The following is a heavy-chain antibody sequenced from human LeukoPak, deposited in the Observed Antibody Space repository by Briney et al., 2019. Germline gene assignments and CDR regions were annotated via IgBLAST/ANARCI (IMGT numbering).Heavy chain of an antibody. CDR1: GGSFSGYY. V-gene: IGHV4-34*01. Sequence: SETLSLTCAVYGGSFSGYYWSWIRQPPGKGLEWIGEINHSGSTNHNPSLKSRVTISVDTSKNQFSLKLSSVTAADTAVYYCARAFPILGYCSGGSCLPFDYWGQGTLVTVSS. J-gene: IGHJ4*02. CDR2: INHSGST. CDR3: ARAFPILGYCSGGSCLPFDY. D-gene: IGHD2-15*01.